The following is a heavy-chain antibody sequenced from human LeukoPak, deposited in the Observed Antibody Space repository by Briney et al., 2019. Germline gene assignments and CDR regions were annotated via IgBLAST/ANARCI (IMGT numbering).Heavy chain of an antibody. J-gene: IGHJ5*02. CDR2: IYTSGST. D-gene: IGHD3-22*01. CDR1: GGSISSYY. CDR3: ARPRNYYESSGYYRFDP. Sequence: PSETLSLTCTVSGGSISSYYWSWIRQPAGKGLEWIGRIYTSGSTNYNPSLKSRVTMSVDTSKNQFSLKLSSVTAADTAVYYCARPRNYYESSGYYRFDPWGQGTLVTVSS. V-gene: IGHV4-4*07.